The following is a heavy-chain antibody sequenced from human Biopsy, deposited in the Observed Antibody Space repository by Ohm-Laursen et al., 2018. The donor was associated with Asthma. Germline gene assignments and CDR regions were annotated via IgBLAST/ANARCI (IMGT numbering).Heavy chain of an antibody. CDR3: ARAVDYSHYYGIDV. CDR2: ISVYNGNT. J-gene: IGHJ6*02. D-gene: IGHD3-10*01. V-gene: IGHV1-18*01. Sequence: ASVKGSCKTSGYTFNSAGITWVRQAPGQGFEWMGWISVYNGNTKVAQKLQDRVTMITDTSTSTAYMELRSLRSDDTAVYFCARAVDYSHYYGIDVWGQGTTVTVS. CDR1: GYTFNSAG.